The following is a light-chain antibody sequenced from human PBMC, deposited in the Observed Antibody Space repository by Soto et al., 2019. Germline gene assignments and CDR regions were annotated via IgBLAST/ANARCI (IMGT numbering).Light chain of an antibody. CDR2: QDN. J-gene: IGLJ3*02. CDR3: QTCDRSAAGV. CDR1: ELGNKY. Sequence: SYELTQPPSVSVSPGQTASITCSGDELGNKYVCWYHQRPGQSPVLVIFQDNKRPSGIPERFSGSNSGNTATLTISGTQPMDEADYFCQTCDRSAAGVFGGGTKVTVL. V-gene: IGLV3-1*01.